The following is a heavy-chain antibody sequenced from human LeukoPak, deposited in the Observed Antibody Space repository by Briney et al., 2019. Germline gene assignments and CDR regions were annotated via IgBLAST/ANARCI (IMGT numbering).Heavy chain of an antibody. CDR2: IYYRGRT. CDR1: GGSITSSSYY. D-gene: IGHD2-2*01. J-gene: IGHJ3*02. V-gene: IGHV4-39*07. CDR3: ARAGYCTSTTCPDAFDI. Sequence: SETLSLTCTVSGGSITSSSYYWGWIRQPPGKGLDWIGSIYYRGRTYYNPSLTSRVTISVDTSKNHLSLKLISVTAADTAAYYCARAGYCTSTTCPDAFDIWGQGTKVTVSS.